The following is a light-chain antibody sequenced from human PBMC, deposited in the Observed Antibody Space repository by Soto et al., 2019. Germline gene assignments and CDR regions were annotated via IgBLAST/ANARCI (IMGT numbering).Light chain of an antibody. J-gene: IGKJ1*01. Sequence: DIQMTQSPSSLSASVGDRVTITCRASQGISNNLAWYQQKPGKVPKLLIYGASTLQSGVPSRFSGSGSGTAFTLTISSLQTEDVAAYYCQKYDSAPLAFGQGSKVEF. V-gene: IGKV1-27*01. CDR3: QKYDSAPLA. CDR2: GAS. CDR1: QGISNN.